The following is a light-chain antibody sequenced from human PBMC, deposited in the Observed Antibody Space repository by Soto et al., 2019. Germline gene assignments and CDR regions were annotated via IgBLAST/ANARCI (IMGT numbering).Light chain of an antibody. CDR1: QSVSSSY. J-gene: IGKJ2*01. CDR3: HQYCTSPT. V-gene: IGKV3-20*01. Sequence: EIVLTQSPGTLSLSPGERATLSCRASQSVSSSYLAWYQQKPGQAPRLLIYGASSRATGIPDRFSGSGSGTHFTLTISRLEPDFFAVYYCHQYCTSPTFGQGTKLQIK. CDR2: GAS.